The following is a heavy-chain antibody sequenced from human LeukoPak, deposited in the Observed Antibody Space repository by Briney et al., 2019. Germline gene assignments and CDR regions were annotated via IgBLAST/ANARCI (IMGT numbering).Heavy chain of an antibody. D-gene: IGHD5-12*01. V-gene: IGHV6-1*01. Sequence: SQTLSLTCVISGDSVSSSTVTWNWIRQSPSRGLEWLGRTYYRSKWYNDYAASVKSRITINPDTSKNQFSLQLNSVTPEDTAIYYCPRASVATSYWAFDYWGRGTLVTVSS. CDR3: PRASVATSYWAFDY. CDR2: TYYRSKWYN. CDR1: GDSVSSSTVT. J-gene: IGHJ4*02.